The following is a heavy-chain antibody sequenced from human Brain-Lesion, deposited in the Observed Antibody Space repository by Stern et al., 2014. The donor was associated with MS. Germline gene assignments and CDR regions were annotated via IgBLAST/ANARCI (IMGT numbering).Heavy chain of an antibody. Sequence: VQLVESGAEVKKPGASVKVSCKTSGYIFTGYYIHWVRQAPGQGLEWMDLINPKTGGTKYAQKFQGRVTMSRDTSISTAYVELSSLTSDDTAVYYCARDQRGITIFGVVTDYYYLGMDVWGQGTTVTVSS. D-gene: IGHD3-3*01. CDR3: ARDQRGITIFGVVTDYYYLGMDV. J-gene: IGHJ6*02. CDR2: INPKTGGT. CDR1: GYIFTGYY. V-gene: IGHV1-2*02.